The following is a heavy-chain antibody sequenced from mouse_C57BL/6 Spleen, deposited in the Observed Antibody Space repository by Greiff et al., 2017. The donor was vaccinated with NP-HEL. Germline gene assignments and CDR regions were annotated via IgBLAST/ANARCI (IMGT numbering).Heavy chain of an antibody. CDR3: ARPHYGSRGAWFAY. D-gene: IGHD1-1*01. J-gene: IGHJ3*01. Sequence: EVMLVESGGGLVKPGGSLKLSCAASGFTFSDYGMHWVRQAPEKGLEWVAYISSGSSTIYYADTVKGRFTISRDNAKNTLFLQMTSLRSEDTAMYYCARPHYGSRGAWFAYWGQGTLVTVSA. CDR2: ISSGSSTI. V-gene: IGHV5-17*01. CDR1: GFTFSDYG.